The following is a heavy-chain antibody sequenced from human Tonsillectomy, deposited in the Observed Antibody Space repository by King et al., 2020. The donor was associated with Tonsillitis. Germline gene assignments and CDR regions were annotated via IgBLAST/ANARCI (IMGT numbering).Heavy chain of an antibody. V-gene: IGHV4-59*01. CDR3: ARDGYWGSGSQDNCLDP. CDR2: IYYSGST. J-gene: IGHJ5*02. D-gene: IGHD3-10*01. CDR1: GGSISSYY. Sequence: QLQESGPGLVKPSETLSLTCTVSGGSISSYYWSWIRQPPGKGLEWIGYIYYSGSTNYNPTLKSRVTISIDTSTNQFSLKLSSVTDADTAVYYCARDGYWGSGSQDNCLDPWGQGTRVTVSS.